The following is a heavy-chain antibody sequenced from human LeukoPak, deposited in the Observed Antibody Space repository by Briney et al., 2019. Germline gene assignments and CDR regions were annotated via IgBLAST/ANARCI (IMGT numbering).Heavy chain of an antibody. CDR2: IYYSGST. J-gene: IGHJ5*02. Sequence: SETLSLTCTVSGGSISSSSYYWGWIRQPPGKGLEWIGSIYYSGSTYYNPSLKSRVTISVDTSKNQFSLKLSSVTAADTAVYYCARDGYYDSSGYYSDQIWFDPWGQGTLVTVSS. V-gene: IGHV4-39*02. D-gene: IGHD3-22*01. CDR3: ARDGYYDSSGYYSDQIWFDP. CDR1: GGSISSSSYY.